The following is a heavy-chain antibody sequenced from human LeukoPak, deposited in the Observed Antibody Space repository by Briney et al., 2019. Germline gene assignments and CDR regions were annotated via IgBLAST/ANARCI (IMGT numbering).Heavy chain of an antibody. CDR3: ARQSGGYSGYDSDY. CDR1: GGTFSSYA. J-gene: IGHJ4*02. V-gene: IGHV1-69*13. D-gene: IGHD5-12*01. Sequence: ASVKASCKASGGTFSSYAISWVRQAPGQGLEWMGGIIPIFGTANYAQKFQGRVTITADESTSTAYMELSSLRSEDTAVYYCARQSGGYSGYDSDYWGQGTLVTVSS. CDR2: IIPIFGTA.